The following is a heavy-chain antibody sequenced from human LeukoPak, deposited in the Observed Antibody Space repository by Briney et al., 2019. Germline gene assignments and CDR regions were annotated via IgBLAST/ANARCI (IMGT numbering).Heavy chain of an antibody. V-gene: IGHV3-64*01. J-gene: IGHJ4*02. CDR2: ISSNGSST. CDR3: AREGGYGDYDY. D-gene: IGHD4-17*01. Sequence: GGSLRLSCAASGFTFSRYVMHWVRQAPGKGLEYVSAISSNGSSTYYANSMKGRFTISRDNSKNTLYLQMGSLRAEDVAVYYCAREGGYGDYDYWGEGTLVTVSS. CDR1: GFTFSRYV.